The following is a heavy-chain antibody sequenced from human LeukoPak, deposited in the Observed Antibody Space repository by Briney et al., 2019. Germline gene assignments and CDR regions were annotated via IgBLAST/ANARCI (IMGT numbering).Heavy chain of an antibody. V-gene: IGHV4-39*07. CDR1: GGSISSSSYY. CDR3: XXVDYGDTIDY. D-gene: IGHD4-17*01. CDR2: TYYSGST. J-gene: IGHJ4*02. Sequence: SETLSLTCTVPGGSISSSSYYWGWIRQPPGKGLEWIGSTYYSGSTYYNPSLKSRVTISVDTSKNQFSLKLSSVTAADTAVYXXXXVDYGDTIDYWGQGTLVTVSS.